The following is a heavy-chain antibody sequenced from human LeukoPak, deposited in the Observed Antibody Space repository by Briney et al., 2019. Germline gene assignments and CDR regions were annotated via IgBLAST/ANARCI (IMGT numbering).Heavy chain of an antibody. Sequence: ASVKVSCTVSGYTLTELSMHWVRQAPGKGLEWMGGFDPEDGETIYAQKFQGRVTMTEDTSTDTAYMELSSLRSEDTAVYYCATGLRELRRTPYNWFDPWGQGTLVTVSS. D-gene: IGHD1-26*01. CDR2: FDPEDGET. CDR1: GYTLTELS. V-gene: IGHV1-24*01. CDR3: ATGLRELRRTPYNWFDP. J-gene: IGHJ5*02.